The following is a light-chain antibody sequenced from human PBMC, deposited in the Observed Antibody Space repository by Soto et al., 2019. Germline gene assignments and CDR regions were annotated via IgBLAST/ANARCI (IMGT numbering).Light chain of an antibody. J-gene: IGKJ5*01. Sequence: DILMTQYPSSLSASVGDRVTITCRASQSISRNLNWYQHKPGKAPKLLIYAASNLQNGVPSRFRGGGSGTEFTLSINSLQPEDFGTYYCQQSFTTASITFGQGTRLEIK. CDR2: AAS. CDR3: QQSFTTASIT. V-gene: IGKV1-39*01. CDR1: QSISRN.